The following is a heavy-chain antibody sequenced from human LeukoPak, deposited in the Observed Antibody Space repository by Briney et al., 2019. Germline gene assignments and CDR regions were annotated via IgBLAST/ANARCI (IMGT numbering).Heavy chain of an antibody. Sequence: SETLSLTCTVSGGSISSYYWSWIRQPPGKGLEWIGYIYYSRSTNYNPSLKSRVTISVDTSKNQFSLKLSSVTAADTAVYYCARAAGDYVWGSYRQYYFDYWGQGTLVTVSS. D-gene: IGHD3-16*02. V-gene: IGHV4-59*01. CDR2: IYYSRST. CDR3: ARAAGDYVWGSYRQYYFDY. CDR1: GGSISSYY. J-gene: IGHJ4*02.